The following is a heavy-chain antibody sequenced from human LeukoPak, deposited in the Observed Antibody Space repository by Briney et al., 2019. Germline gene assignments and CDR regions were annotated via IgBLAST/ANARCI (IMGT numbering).Heavy chain of an antibody. CDR1: GGSFSGYY. V-gene: IGHV4-34*01. Sequence: PSETLSLTCAVYGGSFSGYYWSWIRQPPGKGLEWIGEINYSGSTNYSPSLKSRVTISLETSKNQFSLKLSSVTAADTAVYYCARAPGRPAAVFDYWGQGTLVTVSS. D-gene: IGHD2-2*01. CDR3: ARAPGRPAAVFDY. CDR2: INYSGST. J-gene: IGHJ4*02.